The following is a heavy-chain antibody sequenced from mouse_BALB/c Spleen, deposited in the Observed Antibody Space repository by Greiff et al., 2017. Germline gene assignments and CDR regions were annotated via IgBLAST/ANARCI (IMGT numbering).Heavy chain of an antibody. D-gene: IGHD2-1*01. CDR3: ARDQGTNGNYDFDY. CDR1: GFTFSDYY. CDR2: ISDGGSYT. Sequence: EVQGVESGGGLVKPGGSLKLSCAASGFTFSDYYMYWVRQTPEKRLEWVATISDGGSYTYYPDSVKGRFTISRDNAKNNLYLQMSSLKSEDTAMYYCARDQGTNGNYDFDYWGQGTTLTVSA. V-gene: IGHV5-4*02. J-gene: IGHJ2*01.